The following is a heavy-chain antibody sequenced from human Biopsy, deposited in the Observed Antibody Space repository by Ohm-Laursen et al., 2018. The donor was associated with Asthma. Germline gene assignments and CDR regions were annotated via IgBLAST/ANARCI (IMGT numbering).Heavy chain of an antibody. CDR1: GFTFSNYG. J-gene: IGHJ4*02. CDR2: ISFDGTNR. V-gene: IGHV3-30*18. Sequence: SLRLSCAASGFTFSNYGMHWVRQAPGKGLDWVAVISFDGTNRNYTDSVKGRFTISRDNSRNTLHLEMNSLRAEDTAVYFCAKEVFPGWELRRGPDSWGQGTLVTVSP. CDR3: AKEVFPGWELRRGPDS. D-gene: IGHD1-26*01.